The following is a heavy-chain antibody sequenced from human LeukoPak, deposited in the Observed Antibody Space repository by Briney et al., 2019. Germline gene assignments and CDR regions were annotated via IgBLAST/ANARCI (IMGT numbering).Heavy chain of an antibody. CDR1: GFTFSSYG. CDR2: ISYDRSNK. J-gene: IGHJ4*02. V-gene: IGHV3-30*18. Sequence: GGSLRLSCAASGFTFSSYGMHWVRQAPGKGLEWVAVISYDRSNKYYADSVKGRFTISRDNSKNTLYLQMNSLRAEDTAVYYCAKEGYVPALAYWGQGTLVTVSS. D-gene: IGHD2-2*01. CDR3: AKEGYVPALAY.